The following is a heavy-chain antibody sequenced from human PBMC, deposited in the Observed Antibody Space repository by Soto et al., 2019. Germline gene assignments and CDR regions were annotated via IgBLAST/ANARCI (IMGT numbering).Heavy chain of an antibody. V-gene: IGHV4-34*01. Sequence: QVQLQQWGAGLLKPSETLSLTCAVYGGFVSSGSYYWSWIRQPPGKGLEWIGEMSHSGGTHFNPSFKSRVTIAVDTSKNQFSLKMSSVTAADTALYYCASVERGTATTAVDAVDIWGAGTMVTVSS. CDR2: MSHSGGT. J-gene: IGHJ3*02. CDR1: GGFVSSGSYY. D-gene: IGHD1-1*01. CDR3: ASVERGTATTAVDAVDI.